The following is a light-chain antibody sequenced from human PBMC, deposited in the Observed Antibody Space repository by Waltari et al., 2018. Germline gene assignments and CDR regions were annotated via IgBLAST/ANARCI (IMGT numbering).Light chain of an antibody. CDR3: QQYNEWPLT. V-gene: IGKV3-15*01. J-gene: IGKJ4*01. CDR1: QSVSSS. Sequence: EIVLTQSPATLSMSPGERVTLSCRATQSVSSSLDWYQQKPGQAPRLLIYDTSTRATGVPARFSGSGSGTEFTLTINSLQSEDFADYYCQQYNEWPLTFGGGTKVEI. CDR2: DTS.